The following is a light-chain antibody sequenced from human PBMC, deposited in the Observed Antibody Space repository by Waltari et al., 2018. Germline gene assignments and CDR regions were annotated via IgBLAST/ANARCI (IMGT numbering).Light chain of an antibody. CDR3: QQYGPSYT. J-gene: IGKJ2*01. V-gene: IGKV3-20*01. CDR2: DAS. CDR1: QPVSSSS. Sequence: EIVLTQSPGTLSLSPGERTPLSCRASQPVSSSSLAWYQQIPGRAPRLLIYDASNRATGIPDRFIAGGSGTDFTLTITRLEPEDVAVYYCQQYGPSYTFGQGTKLEI.